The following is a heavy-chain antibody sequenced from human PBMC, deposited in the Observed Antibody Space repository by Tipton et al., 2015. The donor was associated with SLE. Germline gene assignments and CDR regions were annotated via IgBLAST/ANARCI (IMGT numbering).Heavy chain of an antibody. CDR1: GGSISSSSYY. D-gene: IGHD6-19*01. Sequence: TLSLTCTVPGGSISSSSYYWGWIRQPPGKGLEWIGSIYYSGSTYYNPSLKSRVTISVDTSKNQFSLKLSSVTAADTAVYYCAREAVAGPFDYWGQGTLVTVSS. V-gene: IGHV4-39*07. CDR2: IYYSGST. CDR3: AREAVAGPFDY. J-gene: IGHJ4*02.